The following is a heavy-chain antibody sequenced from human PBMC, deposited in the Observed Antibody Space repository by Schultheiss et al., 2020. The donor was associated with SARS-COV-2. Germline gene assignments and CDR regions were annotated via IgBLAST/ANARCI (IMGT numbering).Heavy chain of an antibody. J-gene: IGHJ5*02. V-gene: IGHV3-30*01. CDR3: ARDAPAGPLAFDP. D-gene: IGHD6-13*01. CDR1: GFTFSSYA. CDR2: ISYDGSDK. Sequence: GGSLRLSCAASGFTFSSYAMHWVRQAPGKGLEWVAVISYDGSDKYYADSVKGRFTISRDNSKNTLYLQMNTLRGEDTAVYYCARDAPAGPLAFDPWGQGILVTVSS.